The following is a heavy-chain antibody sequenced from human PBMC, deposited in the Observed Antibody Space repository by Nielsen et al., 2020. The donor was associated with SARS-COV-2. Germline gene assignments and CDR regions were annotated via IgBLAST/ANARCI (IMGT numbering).Heavy chain of an antibody. D-gene: IGHD1-14*01. CDR1: GFTFSSYG. CDR3: ARDLLPANGYYGMDV. V-gene: IGHV3-33*01. J-gene: IGHJ6*02. CDR2: IWYDGSNK. Sequence: GESLKISCAASGFTFSSYGMHWVRQAPGKGLEWVAVIWYDGSNKYYADSVKGRFTISRDNSKNTLYLQMNSLRAEDTAVYYCARDLLPANGYYGMDVWGQGTTVTVSS.